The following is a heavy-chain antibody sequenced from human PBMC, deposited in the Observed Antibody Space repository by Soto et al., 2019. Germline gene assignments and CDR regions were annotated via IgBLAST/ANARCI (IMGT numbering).Heavy chain of an antibody. Sequence: QVQLVESGGGLVKPGGSLRLSCAASGFTFSDYYMSWIRQAPGKGLEWVSSISSSSSYTNYADSVNGRFTISRDNAKNSLYLQMNSLRAEDTAVYYCARRKVPTGYSSGPEWSFDLWGRGTLVTVSS. J-gene: IGHJ2*01. CDR2: ISSSSSYT. D-gene: IGHD6-19*01. CDR3: ARRKVPTGYSSGPEWSFDL. V-gene: IGHV3-11*06. CDR1: GFTFSDYY.